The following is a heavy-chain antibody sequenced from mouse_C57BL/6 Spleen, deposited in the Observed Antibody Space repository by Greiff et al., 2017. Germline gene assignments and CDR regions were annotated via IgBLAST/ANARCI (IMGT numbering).Heavy chain of an antibody. J-gene: IGHJ4*01. V-gene: IGHV5-4*03. CDR1: GFTFSSYA. D-gene: IGHD2-5*01. CDR2: ISDGGSYT. CDR3: ARDYYSNYDAMDY. Sequence: EVKLMESGGGLVKPGGSLKLSCAASGFTFSSYAMSWVRQTPDKRLEWVATISDGGSYTYYPDNVKGRFTISRDNAKNNLYLQMSHLKSEDTAMYYCARDYYSNYDAMDYWGQGTSVTVSS.